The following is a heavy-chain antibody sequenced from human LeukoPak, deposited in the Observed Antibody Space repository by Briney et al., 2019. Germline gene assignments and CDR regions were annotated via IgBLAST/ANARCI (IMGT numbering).Heavy chain of an antibody. J-gene: IGHJ4*02. V-gene: IGHV3-48*03. CDR1: GFTFSSYE. Sequence: GGSLRLSCVASGFTFSSYEMNWVRQAPGKGLEWVSYISSRGSTIYYVDSVKGRFTISRDNARNSLYLQMNSLRAEDTSAYYCARAGTDSSGYYYVDYWGQGTLSPSPQ. CDR2: ISSRGSTI. D-gene: IGHD3-22*01. CDR3: ARAGTDSSGYYYVDY.